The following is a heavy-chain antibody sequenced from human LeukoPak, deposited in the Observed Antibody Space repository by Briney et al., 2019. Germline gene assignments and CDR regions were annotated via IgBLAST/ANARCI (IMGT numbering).Heavy chain of an antibody. V-gene: IGHV4-59*08. CDR3: ARRPPKWEHAPRGDAFDI. Sequence: PSETLSLTCTVSGGSISSYYWSWIRQPPGKGLEWIGYIYYSGSTNYNPSLKSRVTISVDTSKNQFSLKLSSVTAADTAVYYCARRPPKWEHAPRGDAFDIWGQGTMVTVSS. J-gene: IGHJ3*02. CDR1: GGSISSYY. D-gene: IGHD1-26*01. CDR2: IYYSGST.